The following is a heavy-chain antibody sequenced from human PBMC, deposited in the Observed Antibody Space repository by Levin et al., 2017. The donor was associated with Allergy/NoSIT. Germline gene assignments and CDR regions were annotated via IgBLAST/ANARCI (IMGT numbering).Heavy chain of an antibody. Sequence: PGGSLRLSCAASGFTFRNYGMHWVRQVPGKGLVWVSRVNSDGSNTNYADSVKGRFTISRDNAKNTLDLQMNSLRAEDTAVYYCVRGTYDIWGQGTMVTVSS. V-gene: IGHV3-74*01. CDR2: VNSDGSNT. CDR1: GFTFRNYG. J-gene: IGHJ3*02. CDR3: VRGTYDI.